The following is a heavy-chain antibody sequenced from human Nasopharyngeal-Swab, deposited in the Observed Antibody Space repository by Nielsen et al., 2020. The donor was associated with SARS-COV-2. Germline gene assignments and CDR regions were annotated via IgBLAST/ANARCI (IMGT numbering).Heavy chain of an antibody. CDR1: GFTFSSYS. CDR2: ISYDGSNK. D-gene: IGHD3-10*01. CDR3: ARDIGRFGEQNQDY. Sequence: GESLKISCAASGFTFSSYSTNWVRQAPGKGLEWVAVISYDGSNKYYADSVKGRFTISRDNSKNTLYLQMNSLRAEDTAVYYCARDIGRFGEQNQDYWGQGTLVTVSS. J-gene: IGHJ4*02. V-gene: IGHV3-30*03.